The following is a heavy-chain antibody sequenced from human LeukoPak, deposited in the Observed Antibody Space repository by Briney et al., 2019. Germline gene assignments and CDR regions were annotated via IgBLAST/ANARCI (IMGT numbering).Heavy chain of an antibody. Sequence: GGSLRLPCAASGFTESSNYVNWVRQAPGKGLEWVSVIYSGGTTYYADSVKGRFTISRDSSKNTLYLQMNSLRAEDTPVYYCVRGRGDGTYYGSRGTLVTVSS. V-gene: IGHV3-53*01. CDR3: VRGRGDGTYY. J-gene: IGHJ4*02. D-gene: IGHD2-21*02. CDR1: GFTESSNY. CDR2: IYSGGTT.